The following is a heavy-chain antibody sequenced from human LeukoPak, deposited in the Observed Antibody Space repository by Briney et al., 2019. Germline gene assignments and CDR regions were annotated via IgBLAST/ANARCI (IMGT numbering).Heavy chain of an antibody. CDR1: GGTFSSYA. Sequence: GASVKVSCKASGGTFSSYAISWVRQAPGQGLEWMGWISAYNGNTNYAQKLQGRVTMTTDTSTSTAYMELRSLRSHDTAVYYCAREAVAGMWLDYWGQGTPVTVSP. D-gene: IGHD6-19*01. CDR2: ISAYNGNT. CDR3: AREAVAGMWLDY. J-gene: IGHJ4*02. V-gene: IGHV1-18*01.